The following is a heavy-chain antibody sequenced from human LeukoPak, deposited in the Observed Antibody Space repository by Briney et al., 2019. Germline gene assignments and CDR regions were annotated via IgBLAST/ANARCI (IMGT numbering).Heavy chain of an antibody. CDR2: INHSGST. J-gene: IGHJ4*02. D-gene: IGHD2-15*01. CDR3: ARDPHCSGGSCYLAHFDY. CDR1: GGSFSGYY. V-gene: IGHV4-34*01. Sequence: PSETLSLTCAVYGGSFSGYYWSWIRQPPGKGLEWIGEINHSGSTNYNPSLKSRVTISVDTSKNQFSLKLSSVTAADTAVYCCARDPHCSGGSCYLAHFDYWGQGTLVTVSS.